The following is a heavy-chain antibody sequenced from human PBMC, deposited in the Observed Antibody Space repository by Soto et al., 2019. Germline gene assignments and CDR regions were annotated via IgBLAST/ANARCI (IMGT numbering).Heavy chain of an antibody. CDR3: ARSGYNYYYYYGMDV. J-gene: IGHJ6*02. Sequence: SETLSLTCAVYGGSFSGYDWSWVRQAPGKGLEWIGEINHSGSTNYNPSLKSRVTISVDTSKNQFSLKLSSVTAADTAVYYCARSGYNYYYYYGMDVWGQGTTVTVSS. CDR2: INHSGST. V-gene: IGHV4-34*01. D-gene: IGHD5-18*01. CDR1: GGSFSGYD.